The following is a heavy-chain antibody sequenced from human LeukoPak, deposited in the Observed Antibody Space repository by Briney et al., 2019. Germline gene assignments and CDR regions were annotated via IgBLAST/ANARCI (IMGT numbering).Heavy chain of an antibody. J-gene: IGHJ4*02. D-gene: IGHD3-9*01. V-gene: IGHV3-23*01. CDR3: AKTELSYDILTGYSNFDY. Sequence: GASLRLSCAASGFTFSNYAMSWVRQAPGKGLEWVSAVSGRDTSTYYTDSVKGRFTISRDNSKNTLYLQMNSLRAEDTAVYYCAKTELSYDILTGYSNFDYWGQGTLVTVSS. CDR1: GFTFSNYA. CDR2: VSGRDTST.